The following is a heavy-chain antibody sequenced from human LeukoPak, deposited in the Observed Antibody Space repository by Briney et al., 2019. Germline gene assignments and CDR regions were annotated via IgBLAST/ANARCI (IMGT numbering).Heavy chain of an antibody. Sequence: GGSLRLSCTASGLTFSTSGFNWVRQAPGKGLYWVSAISGSGTGTYYADSVKGRFTISRDNSKNTLYLQMNSLRAEDTAVYYCAKEGGTGTRFDYWGQGTLVTVSS. J-gene: IGHJ4*02. V-gene: IGHV3-23*01. CDR3: AKEGGTGTRFDY. CDR2: ISGSGTGT. CDR1: GLTFSTSG. D-gene: IGHD1-7*01.